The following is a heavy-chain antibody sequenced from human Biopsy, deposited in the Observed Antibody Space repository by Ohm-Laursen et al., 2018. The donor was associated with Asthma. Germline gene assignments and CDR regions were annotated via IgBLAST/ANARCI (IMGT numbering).Heavy chain of an antibody. D-gene: IGHD6-25*01. V-gene: IGHV3-11*01. CDR3: ARVFESSEWGPFYHFGLDV. Sequence: SLRLSCAAFGFSFSDYYMTWMRQAPGKGLEWASSISSSGSTTYPAESVKGRFTISRDNAQKSLFLQMGSLRAEDTAIYYCARVFESSEWGPFYHFGLDVWGQGTTVAVSS. CDR1: GFSFSDYY. CDR2: ISSSGSTT. J-gene: IGHJ6*02.